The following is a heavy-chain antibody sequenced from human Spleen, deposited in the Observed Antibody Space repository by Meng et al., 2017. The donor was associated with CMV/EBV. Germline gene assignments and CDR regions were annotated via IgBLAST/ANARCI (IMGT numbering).Heavy chain of an antibody. V-gene: IGHV3-30*02. J-gene: IGHJ4*02. D-gene: IGHD3-9*01. Sequence: GESLKISCAASGFRFSIHGMNWDRQAPGAGLEWVSSIRSDGTKTYYKQSVKGRFTISRDNAKNTLHLQMNSLRRGDTAVYYCTKDMIPNIDILRGSDYLDDWGQGTLVTVSS. CDR1: GFRFSIHG. CDR2: IRSDGTKT. CDR3: TKDMIPNIDILRGSDYLDD.